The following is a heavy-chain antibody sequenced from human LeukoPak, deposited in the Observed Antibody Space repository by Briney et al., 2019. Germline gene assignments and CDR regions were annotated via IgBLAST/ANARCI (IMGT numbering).Heavy chain of an antibody. V-gene: IGHV4-31*03. CDR2: ICYSGST. D-gene: IGHD5-18*01. CDR3: ARGYSYGSPLDY. Sequence: SETLSLTCTVSGVSISSGGYYWSWIRQHPGKGLGWIGYICYSGSTYYNPTLKSRITISVDTSKNQFSLKLSSVTAADTAVYYCARGYSYGSPLDYWGQGTLVTVSS. J-gene: IGHJ4*02. CDR1: GVSISSGGYY.